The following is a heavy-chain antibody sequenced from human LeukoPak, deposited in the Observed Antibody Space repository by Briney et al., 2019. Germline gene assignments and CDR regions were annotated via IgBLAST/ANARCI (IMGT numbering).Heavy chain of an antibody. J-gene: IGHJ4*02. V-gene: IGHV3-30*02. CDR3: ARDPMVRGVFDY. CDR2: IRYDGNNK. D-gene: IGHD3-10*01. CDR1: GFTFSNYD. Sequence: PGGSLRLSYAASGFTFSNYDMHWVRQAPGKGLEWVSFIRYDGNNKYYADSVKGRFTISRDNAKNSLYLQMNSLRAEDTAVYYCARDPMVRGVFDYWGQGTPVTVSS.